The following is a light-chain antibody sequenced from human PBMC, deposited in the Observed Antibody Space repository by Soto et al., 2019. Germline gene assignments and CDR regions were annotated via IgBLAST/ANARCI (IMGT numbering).Light chain of an antibody. CDR3: QQYHSYWT. Sequence: DNQMTQSPSTLSASMGDRVPHAFRASQSIRSRVAWFQQKPGKAPKLLIYDASSLESGVPQRFSGSGSGTEFTLTISSLQTDDFSTYYCQQYHSYWTFGQGTKVDIK. J-gene: IGKJ1*01. CDR2: DAS. V-gene: IGKV1-5*01. CDR1: QSIRSR.